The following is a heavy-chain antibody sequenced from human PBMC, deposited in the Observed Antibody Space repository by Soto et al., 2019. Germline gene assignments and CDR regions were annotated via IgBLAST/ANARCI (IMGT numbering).Heavy chain of an antibody. CDR2: INHSGST. CDR1: GGSFSGYY. V-gene: IGHV4-34*01. D-gene: IGHD3-10*01. J-gene: IGHJ6*02. CDR3: ARGRVINYGSGSYYNEHYYGMDV. Sequence: SETLSLTCGVYGGSFSGYYWSWIRQPPGKGLEWIGEINHSGSTNYNPSLKSRVTISVDTSKNQFSLKLSSVTAADTAVYYCARGRVINYGSGSYYNEHYYGMDVWGQGTTVTVSS.